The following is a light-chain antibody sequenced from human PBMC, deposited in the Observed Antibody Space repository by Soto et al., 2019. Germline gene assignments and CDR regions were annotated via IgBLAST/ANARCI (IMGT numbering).Light chain of an antibody. CDR2: EVV. CDR1: KNDVGFYDF. J-gene: IGLJ1*01. Sequence: QSVLTQPPSASGSPGQSVTTSYTGTKNDVGFYDFVSWYQHHPGKAPRLIIYEVVQRPSGVPDRFSGSKSGNTASLTVSGLQAADEADYFCKSYAGSNTYVFGSGTKVTVL. V-gene: IGLV2-8*01. CDR3: KSYAGSNTYV.